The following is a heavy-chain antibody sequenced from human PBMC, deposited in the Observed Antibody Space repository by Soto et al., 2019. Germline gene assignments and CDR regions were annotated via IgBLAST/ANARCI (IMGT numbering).Heavy chain of an antibody. J-gene: IGHJ3*02. CDR1: GYTFTSYY. CDR2: INPSSGST. D-gene: IGHD3-9*01. CDR3: ARDTHSQYYDILTGYLDAFDI. V-gene: IGHV1-46*03. Sequence: GASVKVSCKASGYTFTSYYMHWVRQAPGQGLEWMGIINPSSGSTSYAQKFQGRVTMTRDTSTSTVYMELSSLRSEDTAVYYCARDTHSQYYDILTGYLDAFDIWGQGTMVTVSS.